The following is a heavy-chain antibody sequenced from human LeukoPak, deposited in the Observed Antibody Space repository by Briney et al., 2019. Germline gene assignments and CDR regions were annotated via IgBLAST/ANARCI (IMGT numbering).Heavy chain of an antibody. V-gene: IGHV3-23*01. D-gene: IGHD3-16*01. J-gene: IGHJ6*03. Sequence: GGSLRLSCEAPGFTFSSDAMNWVRQAPGKRLEWVSEISGSGSSPYYADSVKGRFTVSRDNTKNTLYLQMSSLRVEDTALYYCAKGRLWGRGGYHYYYMDVWGKGTAVTISS. CDR3: AKGRLWGRGGYHYYYMDV. CDR2: ISGSGSSP. CDR1: GFTFSSDA.